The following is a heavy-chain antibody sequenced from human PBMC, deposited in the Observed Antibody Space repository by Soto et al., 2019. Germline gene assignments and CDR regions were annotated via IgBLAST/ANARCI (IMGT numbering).Heavy chain of an antibody. J-gene: IGHJ6*02. V-gene: IGHV3-33*01. D-gene: IGHD6-13*01. Sequence: GGSLRLSCTASGFAFSNYGIHWVRQAPGRGLEWVAVIWSDGTKKFYADSVKGRFTISRDNAKNSLYLQMNSLRAEDTAVYYCARGRIAAAGTGGMDVWGQGTTVTVSS. CDR3: ARGRIAAAGTGGMDV. CDR1: GFAFSNYG. CDR2: IWSDGTKK.